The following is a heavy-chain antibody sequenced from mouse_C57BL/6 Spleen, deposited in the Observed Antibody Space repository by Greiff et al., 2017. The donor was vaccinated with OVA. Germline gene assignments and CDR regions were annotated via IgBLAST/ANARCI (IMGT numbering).Heavy chain of an antibody. CDR1: GFSLTSYG. CDR3: AAIYDDYDGAWFAY. J-gene: IGHJ3*01. V-gene: IGHV2-3*01. D-gene: IGHD2-4*01. CDR2: IWGDGST. Sequence: VQGVESGPGLVAPSQSLSITCTVSGFSLTSYGVSWVRQPPGKGLEWLGVIWGDGSTNYHSALISRLSISKDNSKSQVFLKLNSLQTDDTATYYCAAIYDDYDGAWFAYWGQGTLVTVSA.